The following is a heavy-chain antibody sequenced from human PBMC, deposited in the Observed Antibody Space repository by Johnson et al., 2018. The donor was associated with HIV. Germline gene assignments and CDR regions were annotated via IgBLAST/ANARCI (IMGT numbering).Heavy chain of an antibody. V-gene: IGHV3-66*01. CDR2: IYSGGST. J-gene: IGHJ3*02. CDR1: GFTVSSNY. D-gene: IGHD7-27*01. Sequence: MLLVESGGGLVQPGGSLRLSCAASGFTVSSNYMSWVRQAPGKGLEWVSVIYSGGSTYYADSVKGRFIISRDNSKNTLYLQMNSLRAEDTAVYYCASDWGSRHAFDIWGQGTMVTVSS. CDR3: ASDWGSRHAFDI.